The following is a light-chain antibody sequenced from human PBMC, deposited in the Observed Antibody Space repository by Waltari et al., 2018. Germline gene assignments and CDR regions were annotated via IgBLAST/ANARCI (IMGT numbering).Light chain of an antibody. V-gene: IGLV3-1*01. CDR3: QAWVSSSVLFV. CDR1: KLGGKF. Sequence: SYELTQPPSLSVSPGQTANITCSGDKLGGKFVSWYQQKAGQSPVLVIYQDTKRPSGIPERFSGSNSGNTAALTSSGTQTVDEGDDYCQAWVSSSVLFVFGPGTKVTVL. J-gene: IGLJ1*01. CDR2: QDT.